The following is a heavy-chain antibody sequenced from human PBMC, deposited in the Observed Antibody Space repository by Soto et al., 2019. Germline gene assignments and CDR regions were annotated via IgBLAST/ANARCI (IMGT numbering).Heavy chain of an antibody. CDR2: IYYSGST. CDR1: GGSISSYY. CDR3: ARLEIVASWYFDL. D-gene: IGHD3-22*01. V-gene: IGHV4-59*01. Sequence: QVQLQESGPGLVKPSETLSLTCTVSGGSISSYYWSWIRQPPGKGLEWIGYIYYSGSTNYNPSLKSRVTISVDTSKNQCSLKLSSVTAADTAVYYCARLEIVASWYFDLWGRGTLVTVSS. J-gene: IGHJ2*01.